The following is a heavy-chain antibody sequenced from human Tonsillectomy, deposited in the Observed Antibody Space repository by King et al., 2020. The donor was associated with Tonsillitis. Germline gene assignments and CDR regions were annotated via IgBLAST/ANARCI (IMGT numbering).Heavy chain of an antibody. V-gene: IGHV4-30-4*01. J-gene: IGHJ6*02. CDR2: IYYSGST. CDR3: ARRRYHQVAATYYYYYGMDV. D-gene: IGHD2-15*01. Sequence: VQLQESGPGLVKPSQTLSLTCTVSGGSISSGDYYWSWIRQPPGKGLEWIGYIYYSGSTYYNPSLKSRVTISVDTSKHQFSLKLSSVTAADTAVYYCARRRYHQVAATYYYYYGMDVWGQGTTVTVSS. CDR1: GGSISSGDYY.